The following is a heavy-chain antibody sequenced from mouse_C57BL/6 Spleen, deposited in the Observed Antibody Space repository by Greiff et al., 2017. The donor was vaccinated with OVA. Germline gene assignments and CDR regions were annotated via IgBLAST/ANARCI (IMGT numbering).Heavy chain of an antibody. CDR1: GYTFTSYW. CDR3: AREVTTVVNWYFDV. CDR2: IHPNSGST. V-gene: IGHV1-64*01. Sequence: QVQLKQPGAELVKPGASVKLSCKASGYTFTSYWMHWVKQRPGQGLEWIGMIHPNSGSTNYNEKFKSKATLTVDKSSSTAYMQLSSLTSEDSAVYYCAREVTTVVNWYFDVWGTGTTVTVSS. D-gene: IGHD1-1*01. J-gene: IGHJ1*03.